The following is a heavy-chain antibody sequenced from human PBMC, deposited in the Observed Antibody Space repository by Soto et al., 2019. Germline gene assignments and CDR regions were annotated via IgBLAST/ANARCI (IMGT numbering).Heavy chain of an antibody. Sequence: SETLSLTCTVSGVSSTSFYWSWIRQSPGKGLEWIGYIFDNGDVKYNPSLMSRLTMSIDMSKNEFSLRLKSVTAADTAMYYCARGWGSKWYYFDSWGEGTLVTVSS. CDR3: ARGWGSKWYYFDS. J-gene: IGHJ4*02. V-gene: IGHV4-59*01. CDR2: IFDNGDV. D-gene: IGHD3-16*01. CDR1: GVSSTSFY.